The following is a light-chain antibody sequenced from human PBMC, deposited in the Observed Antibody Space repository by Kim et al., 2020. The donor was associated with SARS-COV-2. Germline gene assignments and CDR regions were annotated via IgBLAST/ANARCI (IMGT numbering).Light chain of an antibody. CDR1: QDISNY. J-gene: IGKJ4*01. CDR3: QEYDNLPRT. V-gene: IGKV1-33*01. CDR2: DAS. Sequence: DIQMTQSPSSLSASVGDRVTITCRASQDISNYLNWYQHKPGQAPKLLIYDASKLEIGVPSRFSGSGSGTDFTFTISSLQPEDIATYYCQEYDNLPRTFGGGSKVEIK.